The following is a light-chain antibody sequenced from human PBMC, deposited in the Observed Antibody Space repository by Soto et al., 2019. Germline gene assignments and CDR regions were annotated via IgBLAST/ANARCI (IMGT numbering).Light chain of an antibody. CDR1: SSNIGAGYD. CDR2: GNS. J-gene: IGLJ1*01. CDR3: QSYDSSLSDV. V-gene: IGLV1-40*01. Sequence: QSVLTQPPSVSGAPGQRVTIPCTGSSSNIGAGYDVHWYQHLPGTVPKLLIYGNSNRPSGVPDRFSGSKSCTSASLAITGRQAEDEADDYCQSYDSSLSDVFGTGTKLTVL.